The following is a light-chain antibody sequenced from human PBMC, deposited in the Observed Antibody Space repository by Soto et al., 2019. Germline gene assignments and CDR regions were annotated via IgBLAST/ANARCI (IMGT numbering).Light chain of an antibody. Sequence: QSALTQPASVSGSPGRSITISCTGTRNDIGDYGFVSWYQQHPGKVPKLLIFEVSDRPSGVSSRFSGSKSGNTASLTISGLQAEDEATYYCSSYTGSYTYVSGTGTKVTVL. J-gene: IGLJ1*01. CDR2: EVS. CDR1: RNDIGDYGF. CDR3: SSYTGSYTYV. V-gene: IGLV2-14*03.